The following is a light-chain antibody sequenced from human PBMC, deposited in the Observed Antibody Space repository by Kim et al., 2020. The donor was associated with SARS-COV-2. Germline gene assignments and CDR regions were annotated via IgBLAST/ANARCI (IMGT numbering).Light chain of an antibody. V-gene: IGLV4-69*01. J-gene: IGLJ3*02. CDR2: VNSDGTH. Sequence: QLVLTQSPSASASLGASVKLTCTLSSGHSSYGIAWHQQQPEKGPRNLMKVNSDGTHIKGDGVPDRFSGSSSGAEHYLTISSLQSEDEADYYCQTWDTGMRWVFGAGTQLTVL. CDR1: SGHSSYG. CDR3: QTWDTGMRWV.